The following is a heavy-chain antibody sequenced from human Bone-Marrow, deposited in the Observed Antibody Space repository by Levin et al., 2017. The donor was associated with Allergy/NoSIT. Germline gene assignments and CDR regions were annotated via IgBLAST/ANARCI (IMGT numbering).Heavy chain of an antibody. V-gene: IGHV2-5*02. J-gene: IGHJ4*02. CDR1: GFSLSTSGVG. CDR3: GHRREDTALL. CDR2: IYWDDDK. D-gene: IGHD5-18*01. Sequence: SGPTLVKPTQTLTLTCTFSGFSLSTSGVGVGWIRQPPGKALEWLALIYWDDDKLFSPSLRSRLTITKDTSKNQVVLTMTNMDPVDTATYYCGHRREDTALLWGQGTLVTVSS.